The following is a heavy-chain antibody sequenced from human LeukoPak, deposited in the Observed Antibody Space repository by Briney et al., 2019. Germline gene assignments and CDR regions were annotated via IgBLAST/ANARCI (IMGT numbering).Heavy chain of an antibody. CDR2: ISGSGPST. CDR3: ARDFTPEWFDIH. Sequence: GGSLRLSCAASGFTFQNYAMSWVRQAPGKGLEWASSISGSGPSTDYADSVKGRFTISRDNSKNTVYLQMNSLRADDTAVYYCARDFTPEWFDIHWGQGTLVTVS. V-gene: IGHV3-23*01. CDR1: GFTFQNYA. J-gene: IGHJ4*02. D-gene: IGHD3-3*01.